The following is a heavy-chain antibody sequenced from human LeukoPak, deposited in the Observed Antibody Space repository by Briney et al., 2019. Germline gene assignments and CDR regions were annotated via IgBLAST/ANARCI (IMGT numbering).Heavy chain of an antibody. V-gene: IGHV3-23*01. D-gene: IGHD3-3*01. Sequence: GGSLRLSCAASGFTFSSYAMSWVRQAPGKGLEWVSAISGSGGSTYYADSVKGRFAISRDNSKNTLYLQMNSLRAEDMAVYYCAKEREYSHYDFWSGYLYYFDYWGQGTLVTVSS. CDR3: AKEREYSHYDFWSGYLYYFDY. CDR2: ISGSGGST. J-gene: IGHJ4*02. CDR1: GFTFSSYA.